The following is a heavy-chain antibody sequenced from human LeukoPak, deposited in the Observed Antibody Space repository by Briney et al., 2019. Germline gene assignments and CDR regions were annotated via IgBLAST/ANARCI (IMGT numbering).Heavy chain of an antibody. D-gene: IGHD3-22*01. Sequence: GGSLRLSCAASGFTFSSYWMSWVRQAPGKGLEWVAVISYDGSNKYYADSVKGRFTISRDNSKNTLYLQMNSLRAEDTAVYYCAKGSKVTMIVVVIDYWGQGTLVTVSS. V-gene: IGHV3-30*18. CDR2: ISYDGSNK. CDR1: GFTFSSYW. CDR3: AKGSKVTMIVVVIDY. J-gene: IGHJ4*02.